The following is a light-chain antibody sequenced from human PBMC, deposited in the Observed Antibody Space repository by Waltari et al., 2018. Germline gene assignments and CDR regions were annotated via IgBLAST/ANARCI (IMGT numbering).Light chain of an antibody. J-gene: IGKJ1*01. Sequence: EIVLPQSPGTLSLSPGERATLSCRATESVPANYLAWYQQKPGQAPRLLISGASSRATGIPDRFSGRGSGTDFTLTIARLEPEDFAVYYCQQYGETPWTFGQGTKVDLK. CDR1: ESVPANY. V-gene: IGKV3-20*01. CDR3: QQYGETPWT. CDR2: GAS.